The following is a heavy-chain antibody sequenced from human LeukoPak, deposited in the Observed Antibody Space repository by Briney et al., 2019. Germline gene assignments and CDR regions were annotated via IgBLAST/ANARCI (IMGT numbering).Heavy chain of an antibody. CDR1: GGSISSYY. V-gene: IGHV4-59*01. Sequence: PSETPSLTCTVSGGSISSYYWSWIRQPPGKGLEWIGYIYYSGSTNYNPSLESRVTISVDTSKNQFSLKLSSVTAADTAVYYCARAYPGYSSRGFDYWGQGTLVTVSS. J-gene: IGHJ4*02. CDR2: IYYSGST. CDR3: ARAYPGYSSRGFDY. D-gene: IGHD5-18*01.